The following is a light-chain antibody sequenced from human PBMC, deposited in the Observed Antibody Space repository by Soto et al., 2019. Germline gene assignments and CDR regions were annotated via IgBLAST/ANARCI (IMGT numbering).Light chain of an antibody. CDR3: CSSVGGPNWV. CDR1: SSDVGSYER. Sequence: QSALTQPASVSGSPGQSIAISCTGTSSDVGSYERVSWYQQHPGKAPTLMIYEVNKRPSGVSNRFSGSKSGNTASLTISGLKAEDEADYYCCSSVGGPNWVFGGGTKLTVL. J-gene: IGLJ3*02. V-gene: IGLV2-23*02. CDR2: EVN.